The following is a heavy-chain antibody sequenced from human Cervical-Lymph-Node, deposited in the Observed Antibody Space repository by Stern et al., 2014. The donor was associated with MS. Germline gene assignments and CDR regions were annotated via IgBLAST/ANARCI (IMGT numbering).Heavy chain of an antibody. V-gene: IGHV5-51*01. CDR2: SYPVNSDA. Sequence: MQMVQSGAEVKKPGESLKISCKGSGYSFTSYWIGWVRQMPGKGLERKGISYPVNSDARYSPSFQGQVTISADKSISPAYLQWSSLKASDTAMYYCARHDGYSYGYRFDPWGQGTLVTVSS. J-gene: IGHJ5*02. D-gene: IGHD5-18*01. CDR1: GYSFTSYW. CDR3: ARHDGYSYGYRFDP.